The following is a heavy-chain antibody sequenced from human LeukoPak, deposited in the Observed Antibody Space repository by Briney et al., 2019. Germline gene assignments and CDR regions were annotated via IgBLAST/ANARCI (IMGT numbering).Heavy chain of an antibody. CDR1: GGSIISYF. V-gene: IGHV4-4*07. D-gene: IGHD2-8*01. CDR3: ARENYCTNGVCWAFDP. CDR2: VYTNGNT. Sequence: SETLSLTCTVSGGSIISYFWAWIRQPAGEGLEWIGRVYTNGNTDYNPTLKSRVTMSVDTSKNQFSLKLPSVTAADTAVYFCARENYCTNGVCWAFDPWGQGTLVTVSS. J-gene: IGHJ5*02.